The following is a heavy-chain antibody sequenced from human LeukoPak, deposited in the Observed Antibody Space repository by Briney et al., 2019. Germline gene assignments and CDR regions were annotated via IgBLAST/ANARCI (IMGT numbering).Heavy chain of an antibody. J-gene: IGHJ3*02. CDR3: ARRELGNAFDI. V-gene: IGHV4-30-2*05. D-gene: IGHD7-27*01. Sequence: SETLSLTCAVSGGSISSGGYSWSWIRQPPGKGLEWIGYIYHSGSTYYNPSLKSRVTISVDTSKNQFSLKLSSVTAADTAVYYCARRELGNAFDIWGQGTMVIVSS. CDR1: GGSISSGGYS. CDR2: IYHSGST.